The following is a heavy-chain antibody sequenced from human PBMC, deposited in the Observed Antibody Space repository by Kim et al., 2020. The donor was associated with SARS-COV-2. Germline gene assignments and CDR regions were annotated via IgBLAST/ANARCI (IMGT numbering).Heavy chain of an antibody. Sequence: GGSLRLSCAASGFTCNTYGMHWVRQAPGKGLEWVAVISYDGSNKYYADSVKGRFTISRDNSKNTLYLQMNSLRIEDTAVYYCAKSFSGSYFGYDYWGQGTLVPVSS. CDR3: AKSFSGSYFGYDY. D-gene: IGHD1-26*01. V-gene: IGHV3-30*18. J-gene: IGHJ4*02. CDR2: ISYDGSNK. CDR1: GFTCNTYG.